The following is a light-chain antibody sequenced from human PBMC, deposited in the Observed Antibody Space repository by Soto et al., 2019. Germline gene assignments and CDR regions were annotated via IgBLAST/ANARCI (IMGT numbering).Light chain of an antibody. CDR1: QSVFSS. J-gene: IGKJ5*01. Sequence: DIVMTPSTATLSVSPVSIFPLSFRASQSVFSSLAWYQQKPGQAPRLLIYGAATRATGIPARFSGSGSGTEFTLTISSLQADDFATYYCQQSDTYPLTFGQGTRLEIK. CDR2: GAA. CDR3: QQSDTYPLT. V-gene: IGKV3-15*01.